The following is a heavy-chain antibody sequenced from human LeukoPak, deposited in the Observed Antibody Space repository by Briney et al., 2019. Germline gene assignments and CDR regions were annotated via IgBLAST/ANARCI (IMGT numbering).Heavy chain of an antibody. CDR2: IIPILGIA. CDR1: GGTFSSYA. D-gene: IGHD3-10*01. CDR3: ARHGSGSYTFDY. V-gene: IGHV1-69*04. J-gene: IGHJ4*02. Sequence: SVKVSCKASGGTFSSYAISWVRQAPGQGLEWMGRIIPILGIANYAQKFQGRVTITADKSTSTAYMELSSLRSEDTAVYYCARHGSGSYTFDYWGQGTLVTVSS.